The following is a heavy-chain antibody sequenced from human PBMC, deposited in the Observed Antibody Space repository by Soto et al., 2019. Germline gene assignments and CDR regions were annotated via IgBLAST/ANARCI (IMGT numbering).Heavy chain of an antibody. Sequence: ASVKVSCKASGYTFTSYAMHGVRQAPGQRLEWMGWINAGNGNTKYSQKFQGRVTITRDTSASTAYMELSSLRSEDTAVYYCARDSRLLWFGELFGWFDPWGQGTLVTVSS. CDR3: ARDSRLLWFGELFGWFDP. CDR2: INAGNGNT. D-gene: IGHD3-10*01. J-gene: IGHJ5*02. CDR1: GYTFTSYA. V-gene: IGHV1-3*01.